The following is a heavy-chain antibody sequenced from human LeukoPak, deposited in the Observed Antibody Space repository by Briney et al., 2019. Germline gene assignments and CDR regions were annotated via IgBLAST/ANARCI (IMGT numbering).Heavy chain of an antibody. Sequence: SETLSLTCTVSGGSISSYYWSWIRQPPGKGLEWIGYIYYSGSTNYNPSLKSRVTISVDTSKNQFSLKLSSVTAADTAVYYCARGVRCSSTSCYRDSFWFDPWGRGTLVTVSS. CDR1: GGSISSYY. CDR2: IYYSGST. CDR3: ARGVRCSSTSCYRDSFWFDP. V-gene: IGHV4-59*01. J-gene: IGHJ5*02. D-gene: IGHD2-2*01.